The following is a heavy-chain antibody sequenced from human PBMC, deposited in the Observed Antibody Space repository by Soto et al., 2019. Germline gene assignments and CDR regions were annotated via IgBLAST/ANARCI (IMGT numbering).Heavy chain of an antibody. J-gene: IGHJ6*03. CDR2: ISYDGSNK. V-gene: IGHV3-30*03. CDR1: GFTFSSYG. D-gene: IGHD3-16*01. Sequence: GGSLRLSCAASGFTFSSYGMHWVRQAPGKGLEWVAVISYDGSNKYYADSVKGRFTISRDNSKNTLYLQMNSLRAEDTAVYYCARYLVRFAVNDYATDVLCTVTPVAVS. CDR3: ARYLVRFAVNDYATDV.